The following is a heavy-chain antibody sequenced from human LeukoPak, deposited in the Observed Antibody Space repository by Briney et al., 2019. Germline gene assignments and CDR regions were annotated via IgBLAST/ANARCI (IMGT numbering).Heavy chain of an antibody. D-gene: IGHD2/OR15-2a*01. J-gene: IGHJ4*02. CDR2: LSYTGKT. CDR1: GASVSSSH. V-gene: IGHV4-59*02. CDR3: SEGYFEPFDH. Sequence: SETLTLTCDVSGASVSSSHWNWIRQLPGKGLEWIGCLSYTGKTDYNPSLTSRVTMSLDTSKNQVSLKLRSLTAADTAIYYCSEGYFEPFDHWGQGTLVTVSS.